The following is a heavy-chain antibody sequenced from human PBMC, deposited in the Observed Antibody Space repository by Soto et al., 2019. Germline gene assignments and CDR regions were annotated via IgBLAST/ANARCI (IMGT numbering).Heavy chain of an antibody. CDR3: ARGRSFSYGSTPPPRFDP. Sequence: EVQLVESGGALVHPGGSLRLSCAASGFIFSTFDIHWVRQAPGKGLEWVSGIGTLSDAVYAASVQGRFTISRQNDKNSVYLQKNSLRAGDTAVYYCARGRSFSYGSTPPPRFDPRGQGTLVIVSS. D-gene: IGHD3-10*01. CDR1: GFIFSTFD. J-gene: IGHJ5*02. CDR2: IGTLSDA. V-gene: IGHV3-13*01.